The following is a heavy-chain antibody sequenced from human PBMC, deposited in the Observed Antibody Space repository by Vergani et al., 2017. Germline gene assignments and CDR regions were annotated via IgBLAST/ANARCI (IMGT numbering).Heavy chain of an antibody. CDR3: AKVKYYYDSSADFDY. V-gene: IGHV3-23*01. CDR2: ISGSGGST. CDR1: GFTFSSYA. Sequence: EVQLLESGGGLVQPGGSLRLSCAASGFTFSSYAMSWVRQAPGKGLEWVSAISGSGGSTYYADSVKGRFTISRDNSENTLYLQMNSLRAEDTAVYYCAKVKYYYDSSADFDYWGQGTLVTVSS. J-gene: IGHJ4*02. D-gene: IGHD3-22*01.